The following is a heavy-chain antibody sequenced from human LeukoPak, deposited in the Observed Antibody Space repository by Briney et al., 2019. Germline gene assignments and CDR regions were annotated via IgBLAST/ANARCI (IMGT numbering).Heavy chain of an antibody. CDR3: AREARDSRHLDL. V-gene: IGHV4-38-2*02. CDR2: IYHSGSA. J-gene: IGHJ5*02. CDR1: GYSITSGYN. D-gene: IGHD3-22*01. Sequence: SETLSLTCTVSGYSITSGYNWAWIRQPPGKVLEWIGSIYHSGSAYYNPSLKSRVTISVDTSKNQFSLKLSSVTAADTAVYWCAREARDSRHLDLWGQGILVTVSS.